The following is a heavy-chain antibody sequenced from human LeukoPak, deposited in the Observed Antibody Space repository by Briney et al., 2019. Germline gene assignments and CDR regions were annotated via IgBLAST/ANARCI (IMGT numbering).Heavy chain of an antibody. CDR3: AREGSIAAAGPSDY. CDR2: INHSGST. V-gene: IGHV4-34*01. CDR1: GGSFSGYY. D-gene: IGHD6-13*01. J-gene: IGHJ4*02. Sequence: SETLSLTCAVYGGSFSGYYRSWIRQPPGKGLEWIGEINHSGSTNYNPSLKSRVTISVDTSKNQFSLKLSSVTAADTAVYYCAREGSIAAAGPSDYWGQGTLVTVSS.